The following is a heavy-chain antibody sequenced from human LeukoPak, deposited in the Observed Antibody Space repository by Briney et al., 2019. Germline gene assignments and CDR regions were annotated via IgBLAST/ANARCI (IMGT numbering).Heavy chain of an antibody. Sequence: GGSLRLSCAASGFTFSSYGMHWVRQAPGKGLEWVAVISYDGNNKYYADSVKGRFTISRDNSKNTLYLQMNSLRAEDTAVYYCAKEGPKYYFHYWGQGTLVTVSS. CDR3: AKEGPKYYFHY. V-gene: IGHV3-30*18. CDR2: ISYDGNNK. CDR1: GFTFSSYG. J-gene: IGHJ4*02.